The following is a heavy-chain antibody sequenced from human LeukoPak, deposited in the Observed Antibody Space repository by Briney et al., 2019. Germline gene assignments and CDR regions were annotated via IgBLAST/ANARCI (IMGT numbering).Heavy chain of an antibody. D-gene: IGHD6-6*01. Sequence: SVKVSCKASGRTFSSYAISLVRQAPGQGLEWMGGIIPIFGTANYAQKFQGRVTITADESTSTAYMELSSLRSEDTAVYYCARARRYSSSEFDYWGQGTLVTVSS. CDR1: GRTFSSYA. CDR2: IIPIFGTA. J-gene: IGHJ4*02. CDR3: ARARRYSSSEFDY. V-gene: IGHV1-69*01.